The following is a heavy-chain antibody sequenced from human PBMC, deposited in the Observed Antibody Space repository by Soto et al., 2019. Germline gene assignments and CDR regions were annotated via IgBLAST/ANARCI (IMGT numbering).Heavy chain of an antibody. Sequence: ASVKVSCKASGYTFTSYGISWVRQAPGQGLDWMGWISAHNGNTKYAQDLQGRVTMTTDTSTSTAYMELRSLRSDDTAVYYCARFSGGSYNTYYFYYGMDVWGQGTTVTVSS. CDR2: ISAHNGNT. CDR1: GYTFTSYG. D-gene: IGHD2-15*01. J-gene: IGHJ6*02. V-gene: IGHV1-18*01. CDR3: ARFSGGSYNTYYFYYGMDV.